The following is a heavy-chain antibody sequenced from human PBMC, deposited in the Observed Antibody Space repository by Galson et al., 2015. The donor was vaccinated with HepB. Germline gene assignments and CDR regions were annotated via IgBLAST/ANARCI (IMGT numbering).Heavy chain of an antibody. D-gene: IGHD6-13*01. CDR2: IYHSGST. J-gene: IGHJ5*02. Sequence: SETLSLTCAVSGGSISSSNWWSWVRQPPGKGLEWIGEIYHSGSTNYNPSLKSRVTISVDKSKNQFSLKLSSVTAADTAVYYCARVVSSSSSWLYNRYNWFDPWGQGTLVTVSS. V-gene: IGHV4-4*02. CDR1: GGSISSSNW. CDR3: ARVVSSSSSWLYNRYNWFDP.